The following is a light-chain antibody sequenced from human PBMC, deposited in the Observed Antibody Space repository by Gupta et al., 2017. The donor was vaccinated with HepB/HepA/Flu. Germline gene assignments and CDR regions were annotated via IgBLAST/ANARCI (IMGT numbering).Light chain of an antibody. V-gene: IGLV1-51*02. Sequence: QSLFTQPPSLSAAACKSFTFSRTGSSSNIGNNYVSWYQQPPGTAPKLLIYENNKRPSGIPDRFSGSKSGTSATLGITGLQTGDEADYYCGTWDSSLSVVFGGGTKLTVL. CDR2: ENN. J-gene: IGLJ2*01. CDR3: GTWDSSLSVV. CDR1: SSNIGNNY.